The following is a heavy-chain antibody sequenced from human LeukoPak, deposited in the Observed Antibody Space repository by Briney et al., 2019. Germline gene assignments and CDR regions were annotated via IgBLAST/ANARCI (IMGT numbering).Heavy chain of an antibody. D-gene: IGHD2-2*01. J-gene: IGHJ4*02. Sequence: QPGRSLRLSCAASGFTFSSYGMHWVRQAPGKGLEWVAAIWYDGSNKYYADSVKARFTISRDNSKNTLYLQMNSLRAEDTAVYYCARGYCSSTSCPLDYWGQGTLVTVSS. CDR2: IWYDGSNK. CDR1: GFTFSSYG. V-gene: IGHV3-33*01. CDR3: ARGYCSSTSCPLDY.